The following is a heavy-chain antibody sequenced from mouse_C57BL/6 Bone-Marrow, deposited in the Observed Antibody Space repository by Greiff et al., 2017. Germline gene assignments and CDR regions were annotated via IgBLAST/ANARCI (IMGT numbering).Heavy chain of an antibody. CDR2: IFPGSGST. CDR3: ARSYYGSSPYWYFDV. V-gene: IGHV1-75*01. CDR1: GYTFTDYY. D-gene: IGHD1-1*01. J-gene: IGHJ1*03. Sequence: QVQLKQSGPELVKPGASVKISCKASGYTFTDYYINWVKQRPGQGLEWIGWIFPGSGSTYYNEKFKGKATLTVDKSSSTAYMLLSSLTSEDSAVYFCARSYYGSSPYWYFDVWGTGTTVTVSS.